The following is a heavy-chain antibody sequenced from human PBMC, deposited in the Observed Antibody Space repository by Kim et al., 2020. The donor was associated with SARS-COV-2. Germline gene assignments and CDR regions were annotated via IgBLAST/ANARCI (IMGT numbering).Heavy chain of an antibody. J-gene: IGHJ6*03. V-gene: IGHV4-59*08. CDR2: IYQSGST. CDR3: ARQRSYSYYYYMDV. Sequence: SETLSLTCTVSGDSISTYSWSWIRQSPGKGLEWIGSIYQSGSTFFNPSLKSRLTISVDTSKDQFSLKVTSVTAADAAVYYCARQRSYSYYYYMDVWGKGT. D-gene: IGHD3-10*01. CDR1: GDSISTYS.